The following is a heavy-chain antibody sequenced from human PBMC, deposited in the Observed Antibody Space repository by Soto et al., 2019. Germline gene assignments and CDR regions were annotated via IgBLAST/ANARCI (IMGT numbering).Heavy chain of an antibody. CDR1: GYTFTSYD. V-gene: IGHV1-8*01. Sequence: ASVKVSCKASGYTFTSYDINWVRQATGQGLEWMGWMNPNSGNTGYAQKFQGRVTMTRNTSISTAYMELSSLRSEDTAVYYCARRTGTLYYYYMDVWGKGTTVTVSS. D-gene: IGHD1-1*01. CDR3: ARRTGTLYYYYMDV. J-gene: IGHJ6*03. CDR2: MNPNSGNT.